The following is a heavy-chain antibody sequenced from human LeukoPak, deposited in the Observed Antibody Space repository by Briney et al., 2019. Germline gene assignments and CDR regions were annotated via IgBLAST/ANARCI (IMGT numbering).Heavy chain of an antibody. CDR3: AKLSSSWDNDAVDI. D-gene: IGHD6-13*01. CDR1: GFTFSDLG. Sequence: TGGSLRLSCAASGFTFSDLGMHWVRQAPGKGLEWVAFIRYDGSNKYYADSVKGRFTFSRDNSKNTLYLQMNSLRAGDTAVYYCAKLSSSWDNDAVDIWGQGTMVTVSS. J-gene: IGHJ3*02. V-gene: IGHV3-30*02. CDR2: IRYDGSNK.